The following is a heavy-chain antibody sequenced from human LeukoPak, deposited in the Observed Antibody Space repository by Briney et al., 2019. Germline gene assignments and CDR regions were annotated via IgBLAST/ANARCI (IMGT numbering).Heavy chain of an antibody. V-gene: IGHV3-72*01. Sequence: GGTLRLSCAASGFIFSDYYMDWVRQAPGKGLEWVGRSRNKANSYTTQYAASVKGRFTISRDDSKSSLYLQMNSLKTEDTSVYYCTRVYSSDWSGSYFDYWGQGTPVTVSS. D-gene: IGHD6-13*01. CDR2: SRNKANSYTT. J-gene: IGHJ4*02. CDR1: GFIFSDYY. CDR3: TRVYSSDWSGSYFDY.